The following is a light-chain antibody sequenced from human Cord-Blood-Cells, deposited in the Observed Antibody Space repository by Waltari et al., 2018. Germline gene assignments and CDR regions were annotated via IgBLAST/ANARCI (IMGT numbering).Light chain of an antibody. CDR1: QGISSY. Sequence: DIQLTQSPSFLSASVGDRVTITCRASQGISSYLAWYQQKPGKAPKLLIYAASTLQSGVPSRFSGSGSGTEFTLTISSLQREDFATYYCQQLNSYPTFGGGTKVEIK. CDR3: QQLNSYPT. V-gene: IGKV1-9*01. CDR2: AAS. J-gene: IGKJ4*01.